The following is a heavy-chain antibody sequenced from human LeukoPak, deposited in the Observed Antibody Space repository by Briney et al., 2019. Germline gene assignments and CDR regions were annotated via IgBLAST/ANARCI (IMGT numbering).Heavy chain of an antibody. CDR2: ISGSGGST. CDR1: GFTFSSYA. CDR3: AKWPDSSGYPHAFDI. Sequence: PGGSLRLSCAASGFTFSSYAMSWVRQAPGKGLEWVSAISGSGGSTYYADSVKGRFTISRGNSKNTLYLQMNSLRAEDTAVYYCAKWPDSSGYPHAFDIWGQGTMVTVSS. D-gene: IGHD3-22*01. V-gene: IGHV3-23*01. J-gene: IGHJ3*02.